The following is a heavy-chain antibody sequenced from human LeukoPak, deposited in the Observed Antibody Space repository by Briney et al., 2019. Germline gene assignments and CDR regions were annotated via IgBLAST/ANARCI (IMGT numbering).Heavy chain of an antibody. V-gene: IGHV4-59*01. CDR2: IYYSGST. CDR1: GGSISTYY. Sequence: SETLSLTCTVSGGSISTYYWNRIRQPPGKGLEWIGYIYYSGSTNYNPSLKSRVTISVDTSKKQFSLKLSSVTAADTAMYYCARGDYYYSYYMDVWGKGTTVTVSS. CDR3: ARGDYYYSYYMDV. J-gene: IGHJ6*03.